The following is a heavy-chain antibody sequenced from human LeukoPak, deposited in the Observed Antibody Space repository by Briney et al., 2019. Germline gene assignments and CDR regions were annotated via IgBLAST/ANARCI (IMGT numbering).Heavy chain of an antibody. Sequence: PGGSLRLSCTASGLTFSPFWMNWVRQAPGKGPEWVAAINGAGDDTFHVDSVKGRFIISRDNAENSLYLQMNSLRVEDTAVYYCARDFAQSKFDYWGQGILVTVSS. CDR3: ARDFAQSKFDY. V-gene: IGHV3-7*03. J-gene: IGHJ4*02. CDR1: GLTFSPFW. D-gene: IGHD4-11*01. CDR2: INGAGDDT.